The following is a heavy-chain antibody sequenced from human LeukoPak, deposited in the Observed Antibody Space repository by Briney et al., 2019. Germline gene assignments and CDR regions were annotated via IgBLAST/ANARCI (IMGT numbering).Heavy chain of an antibody. V-gene: IGHV1-18*01. CDR3: ARGLLAYYDFWSGYYVEDYFDY. CDR1: GYTFTSYG. CDR2: ISAYNGNT. J-gene: IGHJ4*02. D-gene: IGHD3-3*01. Sequence: GASVKVSCKASGYTFTSYGISWVRQAPGQGLEWMGWISAYNGNTNYAQKLQGRVTMTTDTSISTAYMELSRLRSDDTAVYYCARGLLAYYDFWSGYYVEDYFDYWGQGTLVTVSS.